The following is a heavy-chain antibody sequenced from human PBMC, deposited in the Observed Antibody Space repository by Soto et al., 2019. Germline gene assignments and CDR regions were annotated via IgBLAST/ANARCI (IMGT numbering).Heavy chain of an antibody. CDR3: AREPYYDSKRCAFDI. V-gene: IGHV4-31*03. D-gene: IGHD3-22*01. Sequence: SETLSLTCTVSGGSISSGGYYWSWIRQHPGKGLEWIGYIYYSGSTYYNPSLKSRVTISVDTSKNQFSLKLSSVTAADTAVYYCAREPYYDSKRCAFDIWGQGTMVTVSS. J-gene: IGHJ3*02. CDR1: GGSISSGGYY. CDR2: IYYSGST.